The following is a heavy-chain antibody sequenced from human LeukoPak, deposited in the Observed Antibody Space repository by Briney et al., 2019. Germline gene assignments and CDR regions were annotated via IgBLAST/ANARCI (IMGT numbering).Heavy chain of an antibody. CDR3: ARDGSSWYPFSFDY. D-gene: IGHD6-13*01. CDR1: GFTFSSHW. Sequence: QTGGSLRLSCAASGFTFSSHWLSWVRQAPGKGLEWVAKIKQDGSVNYYVDSVKGRFTISRDNAKNSLYLQMNSLRAEDTGVYYCARDGSSWYPFSFDYWGQGTLVTVSS. CDR2: IKQDGSVN. V-gene: IGHV3-7*01. J-gene: IGHJ4*02.